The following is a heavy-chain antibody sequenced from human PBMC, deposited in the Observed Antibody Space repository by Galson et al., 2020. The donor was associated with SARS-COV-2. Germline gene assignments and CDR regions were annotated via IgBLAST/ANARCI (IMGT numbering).Heavy chain of an antibody. V-gene: IGHV3-23*01. D-gene: IGHD4-17*01. CDR3: AKDYSTLYGGNADYYYYYGMDV. Sequence: GESLKIPCAASGFTFSSYAMSWVRQAPGKGLEWVPAIIGSGGSPYYADSVKGRFTISRDNSKNTLYLQMNSLRAEDTAVYYCAKDYSTLYGGNADYYYYYGMDVWGQGTTVTVSS. CDR1: GFTFSSYA. J-gene: IGHJ6*02. CDR2: IIGSGGSP.